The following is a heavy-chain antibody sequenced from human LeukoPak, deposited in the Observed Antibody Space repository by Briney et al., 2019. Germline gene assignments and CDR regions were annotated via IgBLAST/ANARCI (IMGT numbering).Heavy chain of an antibody. Sequence: GASVKVSCKASGYTFTSYGISWVRQAPGQGLEWMGWISAYNGNTNYAQKLQGRVTMTTDTSTSTAYMELRSLRSGDTAVYYCARVLPATAMVTSGADYYYYYYMDVWGKGTTVTVSS. CDR1: GYTFTSYG. D-gene: IGHD5-18*01. V-gene: IGHV1-18*01. CDR2: ISAYNGNT. CDR3: ARVLPATAMVTSGADYYYYYYMDV. J-gene: IGHJ6*03.